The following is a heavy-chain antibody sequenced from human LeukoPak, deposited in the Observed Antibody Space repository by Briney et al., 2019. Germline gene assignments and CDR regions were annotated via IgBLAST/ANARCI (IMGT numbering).Heavy chain of an antibody. J-gene: IGHJ4*02. Sequence: GRSLRLSCAASGFTFSSYAMSWVRQAPGKGLEWVSAISGSGGSTYYADSVKGRFTISRDNSKNTLYLQMNSLRAKDTAVYYCAKNKPTRRIVLMVYAHNYFDYWGQGTLVTVSS. V-gene: IGHV3-23*01. CDR1: GFTFSSYA. D-gene: IGHD2-8*01. CDR3: AKNKPTRRIVLMVYAHNYFDY. CDR2: ISGSGGST.